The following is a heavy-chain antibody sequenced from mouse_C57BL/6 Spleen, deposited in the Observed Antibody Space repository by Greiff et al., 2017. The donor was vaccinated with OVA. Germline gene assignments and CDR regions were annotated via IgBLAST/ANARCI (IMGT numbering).Heavy chain of an antibody. V-gene: IGHV1-22*01. CDR2: INPNNGGT. CDR1: GYTFTDYN. CDR3: ARWMVTTRGWDY. J-gene: IGHJ2*01. Sequence: EVQLQQSGPELVKPGASVKMSCKASGYTFTDYNMHWVKQSHGKSLEWIGYINPNNGGTSYNQTFKGKATLTVNKSTSTAYMELRSLTSEDSAVYYCARWMVTTRGWDYWGQGTTLTGSS. D-gene: IGHD2-2*01.